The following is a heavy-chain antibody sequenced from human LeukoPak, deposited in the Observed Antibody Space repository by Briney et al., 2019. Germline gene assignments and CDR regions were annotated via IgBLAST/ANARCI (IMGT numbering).Heavy chain of an antibody. D-gene: IGHD1-20*01. Sequence: QSGGSLRLSCAASGFTFSSYEMNWVRQAPGKGLEWVSYISSSGSTIYYADSVKGRFTISRDNAKNSLYLQMNRLRAEDTAVYYCARPITGPAGMDVWGQGTTVTVSS. J-gene: IGHJ6*02. CDR3: ARPITGPAGMDV. V-gene: IGHV3-48*03. CDR1: GFTFSSYE. CDR2: ISSSGSTI.